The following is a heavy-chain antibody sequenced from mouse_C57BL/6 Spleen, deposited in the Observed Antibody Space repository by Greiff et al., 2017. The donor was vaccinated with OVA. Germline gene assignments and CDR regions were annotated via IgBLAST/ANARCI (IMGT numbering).Heavy chain of an antibody. J-gene: IGHJ2*01. CDR2: IRNKANGYTT. V-gene: IGHV7-3*01. Sequence: EVQVVESGGGLVQPGGSLSLSCAASGFTFTDYYMSWVRQPPGKALEWLGFIRNKANGYTTEYSASVKGRFTISRDNSQSILYLQMNALRAEDSATYYCARSLYGSSYYYFDYWGQGTTLTVSS. D-gene: IGHD1-1*01. CDR3: ARSLYGSSYYYFDY. CDR1: GFTFTDYY.